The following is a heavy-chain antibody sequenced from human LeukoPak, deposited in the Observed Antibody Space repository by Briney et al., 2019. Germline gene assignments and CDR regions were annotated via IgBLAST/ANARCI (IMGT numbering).Heavy chain of an antibody. CDR2: VIRDGSFT. V-gene: IGHV3-74*01. CDR3: VRDGDDFNFDY. Sequence: TGGSLRLSCAASGFTFRSYWMHWVRQAPGKGLEWVSRVIRDGSFTNYADSVKGRFTISRDNAKNTLYLQMSSLRAEDTAVYFCVRDGDDFNFDYWGLGSLVTVSS. D-gene: IGHD5-24*01. CDR1: GFTFRSYW. J-gene: IGHJ4*02.